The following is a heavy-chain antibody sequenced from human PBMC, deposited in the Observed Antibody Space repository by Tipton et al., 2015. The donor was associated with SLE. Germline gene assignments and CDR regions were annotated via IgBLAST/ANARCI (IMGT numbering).Heavy chain of an antibody. CDR3: ARDRAAAGTYGMDV. CDR1: GGSFSGYY. D-gene: IGHD6-13*01. CDR2: IYTSGST. Sequence: TLSLTCAVYGGSFSGYYWSWIRQHAVEGLEWIGYIYTSGSTNYNPSLKSRVTISVDTSKNQFSLKLSSVTAADTAVYYCARDRAAAGTYGMDVWGQGTTVTVSS. V-gene: IGHV4-4*07. J-gene: IGHJ6*02.